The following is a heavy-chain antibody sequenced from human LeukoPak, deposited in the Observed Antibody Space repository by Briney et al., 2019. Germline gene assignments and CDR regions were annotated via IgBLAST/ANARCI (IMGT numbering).Heavy chain of an antibody. V-gene: IGHV3-30*02. CDR3: AKDSYGSGSYAPGVDY. CDR1: GFTFSSYG. J-gene: IGHJ4*02. CDR2: IRYDGSNK. Sequence: GGSLRLSCAASGFTFSSYGMHWVRQAPGKGLEWVAFIRYDGSNKYYADSVKGRFTISRDNSKNTLYLQMNSLRAEDTAVYYCAKDSYGSGSYAPGVDYWGQGTLVTVSS. D-gene: IGHD3-10*01.